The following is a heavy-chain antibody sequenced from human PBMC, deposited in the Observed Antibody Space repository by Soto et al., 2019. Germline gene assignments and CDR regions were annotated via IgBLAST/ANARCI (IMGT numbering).Heavy chain of an antibody. CDR2: IYHSGST. D-gene: IGHD2-8*01. CDR1: GGSISSGGYS. Sequence: QLQLQESGSGLVKPSQTLSLTCAVSGGSISSGGYSWSWIRQPPGKGLEWIGYIYHSGSTYYNPSLKRRVTISVDRSKNQFSLQLSSVTAADTAVYYCARLTPLMDSASVWFDPWGQGTLVTVSS. J-gene: IGHJ5*02. CDR3: ARLTPLMDSASVWFDP. V-gene: IGHV4-30-2*01.